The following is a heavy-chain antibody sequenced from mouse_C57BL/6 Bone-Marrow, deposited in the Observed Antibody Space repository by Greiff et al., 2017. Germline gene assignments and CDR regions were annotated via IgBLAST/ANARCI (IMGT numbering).Heavy chain of an antibody. J-gene: IGHJ1*03. Sequence: QVQLQQPGAELVKPGASVKMSCKASGYTFTSYWITWVKQRPGQGLEWIGDIYPGSGSTNYNEKFKSKATLTVDTSSSTAYMQLSSLTSEDSAVYYCARGLYPYWYFDVWGTGTTVTASS. D-gene: IGHD2-12*01. CDR2: IYPGSGST. CDR1: GYTFTSYW. CDR3: ARGLYPYWYFDV. V-gene: IGHV1-55*01.